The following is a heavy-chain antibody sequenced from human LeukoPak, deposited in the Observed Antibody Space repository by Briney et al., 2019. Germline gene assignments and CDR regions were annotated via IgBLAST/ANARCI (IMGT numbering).Heavy chain of an antibody. CDR1: GFTFSSYW. CDR2: IYSRDTT. D-gene: IGHD3-10*01. CDR3: ARDLHYAFDI. V-gene: IGHV3-48*02. Sequence: PGGSLRLSCAASGFTFSSYWMLWVRPAPGKGLEWVSHIYSRDTTYADSVKGRFTISRDNAKNSLYLQMNSLRDEDTAVYYCARDLHYAFDIWGQGTMVTASS. J-gene: IGHJ3*02.